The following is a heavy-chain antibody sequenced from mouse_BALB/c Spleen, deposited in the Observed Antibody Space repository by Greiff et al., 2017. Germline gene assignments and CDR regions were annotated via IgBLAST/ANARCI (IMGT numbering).Heavy chain of an antibody. CDR2: ISSGSSTI. Sequence: EVQLVESGGGLVQPGGSRKLSCAASGFTFSSFGMHWVRQAPEKGLEWVAYISSGSSTIYYADTVKGRFTISRDNPKNTLFLQMTSLRSEDTAMYYCARSTNYDYDNYYAMDYWGQGTSVTVSS. J-gene: IGHJ4*01. CDR3: ARSTNYDYDNYYAMDY. D-gene: IGHD2-4*01. V-gene: IGHV5-17*02. CDR1: GFTFSSFG.